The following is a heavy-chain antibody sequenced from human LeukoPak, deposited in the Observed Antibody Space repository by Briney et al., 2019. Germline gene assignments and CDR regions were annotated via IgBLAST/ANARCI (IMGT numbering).Heavy chain of an antibody. Sequence: GGSLRLSCAASGFTFSSYWMSWVRQAPGKGLEWVASIKQDGSEKYYVDSVKGRFTISRDNAKNSLYLQMNSLRAEDTAVYYCARDGYYGSGSYELQDYWGQGTLVTVSS. D-gene: IGHD3-10*01. CDR1: GFTFSSYW. J-gene: IGHJ4*02. V-gene: IGHV3-7*01. CDR2: IKQDGSEK. CDR3: ARDGYYGSGSYELQDY.